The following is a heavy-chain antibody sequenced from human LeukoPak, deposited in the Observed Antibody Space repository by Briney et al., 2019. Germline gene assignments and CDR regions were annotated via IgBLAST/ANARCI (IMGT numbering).Heavy chain of an antibody. J-gene: IGHJ4*01. CDR2: FDPADGEP. CDR3: ATEVVGYGDVHYFAS. Sequence: ASVKVSCKISGYTLTEVSMHWVQQAPGKGLEWMGGFDPADGEPIYAQKFQGRVTMSGDTSTDTAYMDLSSLRSEDTAVYYCATEVVGYGDVHYFASWGHGTLVTVAS. D-gene: IGHD4-17*01. CDR1: GYTLTEVS. V-gene: IGHV1-24*01.